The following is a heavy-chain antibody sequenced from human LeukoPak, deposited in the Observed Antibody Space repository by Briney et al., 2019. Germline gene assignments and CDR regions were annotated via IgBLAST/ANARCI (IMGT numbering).Heavy chain of an antibody. D-gene: IGHD5-12*01. J-gene: IGHJ4*02. CDR2: IYYTGGT. CDR3: ARRGYTPTTFDY. CDR1: GGSISSSYYS. V-gene: IGHV4-39*01. Sequence: SETLSLTCTVSGGSISSSYYSWGWIRQPPGKGLEWVGNIYYTGGTYYNPSLKSRVTISLDTSKNQFSLKLSSVTAADTAVYYCARRGYTPTTFDYWGQGTLVAGSS.